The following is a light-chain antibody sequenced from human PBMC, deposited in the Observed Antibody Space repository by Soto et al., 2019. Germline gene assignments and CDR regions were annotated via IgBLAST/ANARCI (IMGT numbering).Light chain of an antibody. CDR2: CAS. Sequence: EIVMTQSPATLSLSPGERATLSCRASQSVSGNLAWYQQKPGQAPRLLIYCASTRAAAIPASFSGSGSGTEFTLTISSLQSEDFAVYYCQQDNHWPPAFGQGTKVEIK. V-gene: IGKV3-15*01. CDR1: QSVSGN. J-gene: IGKJ1*01. CDR3: QQDNHWPPA.